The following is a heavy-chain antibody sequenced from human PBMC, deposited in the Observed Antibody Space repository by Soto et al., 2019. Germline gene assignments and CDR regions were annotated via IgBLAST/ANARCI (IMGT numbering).Heavy chain of an antibody. CDR1: GYTLTELS. CDR2: FDPEDGET. Sequence: ASVKVSCKVSGYTLTELSMHWVRQAPGKGLEWMGGFDPEDGETIYAQKFQGRVTMTEDTSTDTAYMELSSLRSEDTAVYYCATGPLVADNYRGNAFDIWGQGTMVTVSS. D-gene: IGHD2-8*02. J-gene: IGHJ3*02. V-gene: IGHV1-24*01. CDR3: ATGPLVADNYRGNAFDI.